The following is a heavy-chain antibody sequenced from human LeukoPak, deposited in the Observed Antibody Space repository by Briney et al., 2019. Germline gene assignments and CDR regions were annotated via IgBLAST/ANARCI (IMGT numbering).Heavy chain of an antibody. D-gene: IGHD5-12*01. J-gene: IGHJ4*02. V-gene: IGHV3-21*01. CDR3: ARASGGVSGYDLYYFDY. Sequence: PGGTLRLSCAASGFTFSSYGMSWVRQAPGKGLEWVSCISSSSSYMYYADSVRGRFTISRDNAKRSVYLQMNSLRAEDTAVYYCARASGGVSGYDLYYFDYWGQGTLVTVSS. CDR1: GFTFSSYG. CDR2: ISSSSSYM.